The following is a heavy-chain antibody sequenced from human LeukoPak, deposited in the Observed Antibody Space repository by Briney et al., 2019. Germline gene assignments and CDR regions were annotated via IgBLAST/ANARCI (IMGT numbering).Heavy chain of an antibody. D-gene: IGHD3-10*01. J-gene: IGHJ4*02. CDR1: GFTFSDYY. CDR3: ARDASSTPRGSGSYYNDPYFDY. Sequence: GGSLRLSCAASGFTFSDYYMSWIRQAPGKGLEWVSYISSSGSTIYYADSVKGRFTISRDNAKNSLYLQMNSLRAEDTAVYYCARDASSTPRGSGSYYNDPYFDYRGQGTLVTVSS. CDR2: ISSSGSTI. V-gene: IGHV3-11*01.